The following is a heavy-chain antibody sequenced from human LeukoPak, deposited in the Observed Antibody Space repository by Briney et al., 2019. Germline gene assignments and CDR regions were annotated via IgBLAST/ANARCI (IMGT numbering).Heavy chain of an antibody. Sequence: SETLSLTCTVSGGSISSYYWSWIRQPAGKGLEWIGRIYYSGSTYYNPSLKSRVTISVDTSKNQFSLKLSSVTAADTAVYYCARDPLLWFGESLVVGAFDIWGQGTMVTVSS. D-gene: IGHD3-10*01. J-gene: IGHJ3*02. CDR2: IYYSGST. CDR3: ARDPLLWFGESLVVGAFDI. CDR1: GGSISSYY. V-gene: IGHV4-4*07.